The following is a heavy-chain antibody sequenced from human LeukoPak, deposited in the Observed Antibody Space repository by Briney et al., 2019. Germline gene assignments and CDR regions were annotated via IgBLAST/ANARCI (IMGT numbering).Heavy chain of an antibody. CDR1: GGSISSDSYY. Sequence: PSETLSLTCTVSGGSISSDSYYWAWIRQPPGKGLGWIASIYYSGSTYYNPSLKSRVTISVDTSRNQFSLKLSSVTAADTAVYYCARVNRATRDGYNLFDYWGQGTLVTVSS. CDR3: ARVNRATRDGYNLFDY. J-gene: IGHJ4*02. CDR2: IYYSGST. V-gene: IGHV4-39*01. D-gene: IGHD5-24*01.